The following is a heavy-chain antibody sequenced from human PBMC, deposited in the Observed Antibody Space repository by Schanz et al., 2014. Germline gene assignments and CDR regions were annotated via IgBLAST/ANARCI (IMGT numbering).Heavy chain of an antibody. Sequence: VQLVESGGGVVQPGRSLRLSCAASGFTFSSYGMHWVRQVPGKGLEWVAVVCYDGSKKYYADSVKGRFTTSRDNSKNTMYLQMNSLRAEDTAIYYCARAGVRFMEWMPLDSWGQGTLVTVSS. D-gene: IGHD3-3*01. V-gene: IGHV3-33*01. CDR1: GFTFSSYG. J-gene: IGHJ4*02. CDR2: VCYDGSKK. CDR3: ARAGVRFMEWMPLDS.